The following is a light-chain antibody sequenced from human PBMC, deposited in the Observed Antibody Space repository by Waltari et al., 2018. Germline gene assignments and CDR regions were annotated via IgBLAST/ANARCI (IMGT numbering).Light chain of an antibody. Sequence: QSALTQPRSVSGSPGQSVTISCAGTGSDVGDFNSVSWYQQHPGKAPKLVLFHVTKRPSGCPARFSGSQAGASASLTVSGLQAEDEAEYYCCSYAGIWVFGGGTKLTVL. CDR1: GSDVGDFNS. V-gene: IGLV2-11*01. CDR2: HVT. CDR3: CSYAGIWV. J-gene: IGLJ3*02.